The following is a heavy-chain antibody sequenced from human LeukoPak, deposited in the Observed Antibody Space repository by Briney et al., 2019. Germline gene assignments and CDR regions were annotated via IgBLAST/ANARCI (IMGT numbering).Heavy chain of an antibody. D-gene: IGHD2-8*01. Sequence: SETLSLTCAVYGGSFSGYYWSWIRQPPGKGLEWIGEINHSGSTNYNPSLKSRVTISVDTSKNQFSLKLSSVTAADTAVYYCARQDIVLMVYASWGQGTRVTVSS. J-gene: IGHJ4*02. V-gene: IGHV4-34*01. CDR1: GGSFSGYY. CDR3: ARQDIVLMVYAS. CDR2: INHSGST.